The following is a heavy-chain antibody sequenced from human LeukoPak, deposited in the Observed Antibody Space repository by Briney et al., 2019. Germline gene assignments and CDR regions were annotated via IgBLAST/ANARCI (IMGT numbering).Heavy chain of an antibody. CDR2: LSSGSDT. J-gene: IGHJ4*02. CDR3: GKGGGRGFDYSNSLDY. D-gene: IGHD4-11*01. Sequence: GGSLRLSCAASGFTVSTNCMNWVRQAPGKGLEWVSILSSGSDTYYADSVKGRFTISRDSSKNILSLQMISLRAEDTAVYYCGKGGGRGFDYSNSLDYWGQGIRVTVSS. CDR1: GFTVSTNC. V-gene: IGHV3-53*01.